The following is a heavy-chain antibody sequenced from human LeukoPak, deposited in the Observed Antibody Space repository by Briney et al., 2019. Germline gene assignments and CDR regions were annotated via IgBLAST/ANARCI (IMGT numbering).Heavy chain of an antibody. V-gene: IGHV1-2*06. J-gene: IGHJ4*02. D-gene: IGHD2/OR15-2a*01. CDR2: IDPNSDGT. CDR3: ATWRGSFYDY. CDR1: GYTFTAYY. Sequence: ASVKVSCKASGYTFTAYYIHWVRQAPGQGLEWMGQIDPNSDGTKYAQKFQGRVTMTRDTSISTAYMRVSRLRSDDTAVYYCATWRGSFYDYWGQGTLVTVSS.